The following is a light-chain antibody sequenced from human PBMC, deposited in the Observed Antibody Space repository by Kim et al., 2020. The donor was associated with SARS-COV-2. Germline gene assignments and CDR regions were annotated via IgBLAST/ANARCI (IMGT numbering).Light chain of an antibody. J-gene: IGLJ2*01. V-gene: IGLV3-1*01. CDR3: QTWDSITVV. CDR2: QDT. CDR1: KLGKKY. Sequence: VAQRQTASSTCSGDKLGKKYACLYQQKPGQSPVLVIYQDTKRPSGIPERFSGSNSGNTATLTISGTQAMDEADYYCQTWDSITVVFGGGTQLTVL.